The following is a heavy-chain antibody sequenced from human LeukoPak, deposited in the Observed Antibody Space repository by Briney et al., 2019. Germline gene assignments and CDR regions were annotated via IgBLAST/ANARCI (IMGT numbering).Heavy chain of an antibody. CDR2: IRYDGSTK. D-gene: IGHD1-26*01. J-gene: IGHJ4*02. CDR3: ARDKIVGATHFDY. Sequence: GGSLRLSCAASGFTFSSYGMHWVRQAPGKGLEWVAFIRYDGSTKYYIDSVKGRFTISRDNAKNSLYLQMNSLRAEDTAVYYCARDKIVGATHFDYWGQGTLVTVSS. CDR1: GFTFSSYG. V-gene: IGHV3-30*02.